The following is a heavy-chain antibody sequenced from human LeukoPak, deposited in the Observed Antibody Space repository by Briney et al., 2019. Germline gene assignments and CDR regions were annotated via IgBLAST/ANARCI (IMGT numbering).Heavy chain of an antibody. D-gene: IGHD3-22*01. CDR3: ARGSYSDSSGYISF. V-gene: IGHV1-2*02. Sequence: SVKVSCKASEYTFTGYYVHWVRQAPGQGLEWMGWINPKSGGTNYVQRVQGRVTITRDTSISTAYMELTSLRSDETAVYYCARGSYSDSSGYISFWGQGTLVSVSS. CDR1: EYTFTGYY. J-gene: IGHJ4*02. CDR2: INPKSGGT.